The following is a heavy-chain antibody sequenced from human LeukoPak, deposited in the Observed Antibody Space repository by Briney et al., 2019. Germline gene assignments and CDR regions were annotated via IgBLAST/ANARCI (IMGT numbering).Heavy chain of an antibody. CDR3: AARDSSGYSAFDY. CDR1: GGSISSYY. V-gene: IGHV4-59*04. J-gene: IGHJ4*02. CDR2: IYHSGST. D-gene: IGHD3-22*01. Sequence: PSETLSLTCTVSGGSISSYYWNWIRQPPGKGLEWIGSIYHSGSTYYNPSLKSRVTISVDTSKNQFSLKLSSVTAADTAVYYCAARDSSGYSAFDYWGQGTLVTVSS.